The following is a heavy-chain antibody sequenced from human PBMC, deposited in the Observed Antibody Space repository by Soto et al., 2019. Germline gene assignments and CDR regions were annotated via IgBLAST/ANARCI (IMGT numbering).Heavy chain of an antibody. V-gene: IGHV3-21*01. J-gene: IGHJ6*02. CDR1: GFTFSSYS. Sequence: PGGSLRLSCAASGFTFSSYSMNWVRQAPGKGLEWVSSISSSSSYIYYADSVKGRFTISRDNAKNSLYLQMNSLRAEDTAVYYCARDQWLVRSYHYYYGMDVWGQGTTVTVSS. D-gene: IGHD6-19*01. CDR3: ARDQWLVRSYHYYYGMDV. CDR2: ISSSSSYI.